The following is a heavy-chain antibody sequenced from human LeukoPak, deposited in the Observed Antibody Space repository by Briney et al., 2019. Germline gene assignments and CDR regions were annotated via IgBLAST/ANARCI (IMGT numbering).Heavy chain of an antibody. CDR3: ARCRGYSYGRSFDY. V-gene: IGHV4-34*01. J-gene: IGHJ4*02. CDR2: INHSGST. D-gene: IGHD5-18*01. Sequence: SETLSLTCAVYGGSFSGYYWSWIRQPPGKGLEWIGEINHSGSTNYNPSLKSRVTISVDTSKSQFSLKLSSVTAADTAVYYCARCRGYSYGRSFDYWGQGTLVTVSS. CDR1: GGSFSGYY.